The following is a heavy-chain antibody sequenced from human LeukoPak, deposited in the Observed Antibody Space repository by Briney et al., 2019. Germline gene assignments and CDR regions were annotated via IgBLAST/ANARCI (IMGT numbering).Heavy chain of an antibody. J-gene: IGHJ6*03. V-gene: IGHV4-4*07. CDR3: ARGDYSNYPNYYYYMDV. Sequence: PSETLSPTCTVSGGSINNYYWSWIRQPAGKGLECIGRISTSGSTNYNPSLKSRVTMSVDTSKNQFSLKLTSVTAADTAVYYCARGDYSNYPNYYYYMDVWGKGTTVTVSS. CDR2: ISTSGST. D-gene: IGHD4-11*01. CDR1: GGSINNYY.